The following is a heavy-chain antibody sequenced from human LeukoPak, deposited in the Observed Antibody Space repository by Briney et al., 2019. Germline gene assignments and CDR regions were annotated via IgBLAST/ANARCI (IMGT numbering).Heavy chain of an antibody. CDR1: GGSISSYY. D-gene: IGHD3-3*01. CDR3: ARVSPSFWSGYLFDY. V-gene: IGHV4-59*01. Sequence: SETLSLTCTVSGGSISSYYWSWIRQPPGKGLEWIGYIYYSGSTNYSPSLKSRVTISVDTSKNQFSLKLSSVTAADTAVYYCARVSPSFWSGYLFDYWGQGTLVTVSS. J-gene: IGHJ4*02. CDR2: IYYSGST.